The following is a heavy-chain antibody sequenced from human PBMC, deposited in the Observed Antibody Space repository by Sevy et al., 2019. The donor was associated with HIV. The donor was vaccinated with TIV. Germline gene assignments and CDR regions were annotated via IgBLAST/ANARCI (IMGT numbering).Heavy chain of an antibody. Sequence: GGSLRLSCAASGFTFSSYAMSWVRQAPGKGLEWVSSFTGSGTNTFYADSVKGRFTISRDNSKNTLYLQMNSLRAEDTAVYYCAKDSILVAGHFDCWGQGTLVTVSS. CDR1: GFTFSSYA. D-gene: IGHD6-19*01. J-gene: IGHJ4*02. CDR3: AKDSILVAGHFDC. CDR2: FTGSGTNT. V-gene: IGHV3-23*01.